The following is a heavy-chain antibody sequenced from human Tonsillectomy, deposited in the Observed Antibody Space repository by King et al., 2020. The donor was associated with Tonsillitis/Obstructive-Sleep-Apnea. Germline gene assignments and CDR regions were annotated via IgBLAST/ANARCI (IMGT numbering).Heavy chain of an antibody. D-gene: IGHD5-12*01. CDR3: AREMSGYGLDAFDI. CDR2: INHSGSS. CDR1: GGSFSGYY. V-gene: IGHV4-34*01. J-gene: IGHJ3*02. Sequence: VQLQQWGAGLLKXSETLSLTCAVYGGSFSGYYWSWIRQPPGKGLEWIGEINHSGSSNYNPSLKSRVTISVDTSNNQFSLKLSSVTAADTAVYYCAREMSGYGLDAFDIWGHGTMVTVSS.